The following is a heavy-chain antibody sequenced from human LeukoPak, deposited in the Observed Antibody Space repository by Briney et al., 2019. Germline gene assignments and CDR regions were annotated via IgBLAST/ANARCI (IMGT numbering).Heavy chain of an antibody. J-gene: IGHJ4*02. CDR2: INTRGST. Sequence: SETLSLTCTVSGDTISSYYWSWIRQPAGKGLEWIGRINTRGSTTYNPTLKSRVTVSVDTSKNQFSLNLKFVTAADTAVYYCARDSISCTGSNCYILDYWGQGALVTVSS. CDR1: GDTISSYY. D-gene: IGHD2-2*02. V-gene: IGHV4-4*07. CDR3: ARDSISCTGSNCYILDY.